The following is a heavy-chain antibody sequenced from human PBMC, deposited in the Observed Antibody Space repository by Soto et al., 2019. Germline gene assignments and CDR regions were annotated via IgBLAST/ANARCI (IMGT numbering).Heavy chain of an antibody. Sequence: SXWSRRLSFAASGFTFMNCCISWVLRSAGKGMEWVSSISDTGGDSYYADSMDGRFTVSRDNSKNTLYLQINSLRADDTAIYSCVRDIHRSATLPCLDQWGQRALVTVSS. J-gene: IGHJ4*02. V-gene: IGHV3-23*01. CDR3: VRDIHRSATLPCLDQ. CDR2: ISDTGGDS. CDR1: GFTFMNCC. D-gene: IGHD1-26*01.